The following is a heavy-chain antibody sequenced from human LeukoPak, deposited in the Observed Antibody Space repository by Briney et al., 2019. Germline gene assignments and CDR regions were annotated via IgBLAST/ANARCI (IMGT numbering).Heavy chain of an antibody. V-gene: IGHV1-2*06. D-gene: IGHD3-10*01. CDR3: VRENYKFDY. CDR1: GYTPTYYY. CDR2: INTTNGDT. Sequence: GAWVHVSCTACGYTPTYYYMDWVGQAPGQGREWMGRINTTNGDTRYAQKFQGRVTITRDTSISTADMELSSLRSDDTAVYYCVRENYKFDYWSQGTLVTVSS. J-gene: IGHJ4*02.